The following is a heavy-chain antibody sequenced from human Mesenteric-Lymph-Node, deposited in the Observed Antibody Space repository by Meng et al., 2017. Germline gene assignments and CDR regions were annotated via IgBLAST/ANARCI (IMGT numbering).Heavy chain of an antibody. CDR1: GGSVSSGSYY. Sequence: QVQRQESGPGLVRPPETLSLPCTVSGGSVSSGSYYWSWIRQPPGKGLEWIGYIYYSGSTNYNPSLKSRVTISVDTSKNQFSLKLSSVTAADTAVYYCARSTGTTYYFDYWGQGTLVTVSS. D-gene: IGHD1-7*01. V-gene: IGHV4-61*01. CDR3: ARSTGTTYYFDY. CDR2: IYYSGST. J-gene: IGHJ4*02.